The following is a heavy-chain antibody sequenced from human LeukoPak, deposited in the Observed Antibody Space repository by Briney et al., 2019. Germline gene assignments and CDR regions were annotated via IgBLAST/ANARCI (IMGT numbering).Heavy chain of an antibody. D-gene: IGHD2-2*02. Sequence: EASVKVSCKASGGTFSSYAISWVRQAPGQGLEWMGGIIPIFDTANYAQKFQGSVTITADESTSTAYMELSSLRSEDTAVYYCARASFRRPATAIQYYYYGMDVWGQGTTVTVSS. J-gene: IGHJ6*02. V-gene: IGHV1-69*13. CDR2: IIPIFDTA. CDR1: GGTFSSYA. CDR3: ARASFRRPATAIQYYYYGMDV.